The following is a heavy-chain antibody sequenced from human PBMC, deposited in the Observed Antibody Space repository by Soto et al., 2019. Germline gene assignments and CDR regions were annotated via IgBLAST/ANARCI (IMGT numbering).Heavy chain of an antibody. CDR3: ARGIYDFWSSYDTWFDP. J-gene: IGHJ5*02. CDR2: INHSRST. D-gene: IGHD3-3*01. CDR1: GGSFTGYY. Sequence: SETLSLTCAVYGGSFTGYYWTWIRQPPGKGLEWIGEINHSRSTKYSPSLKSRVTMSVDTSKDQFSLRLSSVTVADSAVYYCARGIYDFWSSYDTWFDPWGQGTLVTVSS. V-gene: IGHV4-34*01.